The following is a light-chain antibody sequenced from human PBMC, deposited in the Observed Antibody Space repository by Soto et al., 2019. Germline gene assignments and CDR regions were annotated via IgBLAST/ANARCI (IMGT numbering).Light chain of an antibody. CDR1: QSVSSSY. CDR3: LQDHNYPWT. J-gene: IGKJ1*01. V-gene: IGKV3-20*01. CDR2: GAS. Sequence: EIVLTQSPGTLSLSPGERATLSCRASQSVSSSYLAWYQQKPGQAPRLLIYGASSRATGIPDRFSGSGSGTDFTLTISSLQSEDFATYYCLQDHNYPWTFGQGIKVDIK.